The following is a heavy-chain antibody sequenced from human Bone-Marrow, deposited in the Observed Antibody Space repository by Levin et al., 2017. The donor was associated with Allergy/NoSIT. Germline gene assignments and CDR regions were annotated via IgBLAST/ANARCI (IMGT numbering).Heavy chain of an antibody. CDR3: SRSISVAGLYYFDY. Sequence: GGSLRLSCAASGFTFSDHYMDWVRQAPGKGLEWVGRVRKKPNSYTTEYAASVKGRFTISRDDSKNSLYLQMNSLKSEDTAVYYCSRSISVAGLYYFDYRGQGTLVTVSS. D-gene: IGHD6-19*01. CDR1: GFTFSDHY. J-gene: IGHJ4*02. V-gene: IGHV3-72*01. CDR2: VRKKPNSYTT.